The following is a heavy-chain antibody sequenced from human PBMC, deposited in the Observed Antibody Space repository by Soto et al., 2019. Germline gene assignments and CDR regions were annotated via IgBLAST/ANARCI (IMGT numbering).Heavy chain of an antibody. CDR2: ISGSGGST. D-gene: IGHD2-2*01. J-gene: IGHJ4*02. CDR1: GFTFSSYA. CDR3: AKDPDIVVVPAAMPDYFDY. Sequence: EVQLLESGGGLVQPGGSLRLSCAASGFTFSSYAMSWVRQAPGKGLEWVSAISGSGGSTYYADAVKGRFTISRDNSKNTLYLQMNSLRAEDTAVYYCAKDPDIVVVPAAMPDYFDYWGQGTLVTVSS. V-gene: IGHV3-23*01.